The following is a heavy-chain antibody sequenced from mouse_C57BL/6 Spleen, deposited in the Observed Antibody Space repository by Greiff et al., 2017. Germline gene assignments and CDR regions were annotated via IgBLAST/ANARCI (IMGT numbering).Heavy chain of an antibody. CDR1: GYTFTSYW. CDR3: ARPDYGTPAWFAY. D-gene: IGHD1-1*01. Sequence: QVQLQQPGAELVKPGASVKLSCKASGYTFTSYWMHWVKQWPGQGLEWIGMIHPNSGSTNYNEKFKSKATLTVDKSSSTAYMQLSSLTSEDSAVYYCARPDYGTPAWFAYWGQGTLVTVSA. V-gene: IGHV1-64*01. J-gene: IGHJ3*01. CDR2: IHPNSGST.